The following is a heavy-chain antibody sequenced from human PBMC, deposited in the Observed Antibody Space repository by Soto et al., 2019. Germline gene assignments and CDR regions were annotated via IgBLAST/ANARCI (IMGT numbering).Heavy chain of an antibody. Sequence: EVQLLESGGGLVQPGGSLRLSCAASGFTFSTYAMSWVRQAPGKGLEWVSTLGGSGGSTFYADSVKGRFTISRDNSKNTLYLQMNSLRAEDTALYYCAKRYSSGWYYFDYWGQGTLVTVSS. V-gene: IGHV3-23*01. CDR2: LGGSGGST. J-gene: IGHJ4*02. CDR1: GFTFSTYA. D-gene: IGHD6-19*01. CDR3: AKRYSSGWYYFDY.